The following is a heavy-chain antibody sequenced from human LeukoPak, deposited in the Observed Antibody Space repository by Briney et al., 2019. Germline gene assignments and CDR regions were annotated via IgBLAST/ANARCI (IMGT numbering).Heavy chain of an antibody. D-gene: IGHD3-10*01. CDR1: GFTFSSYA. CDR3: AKETNYYHSGSYWEHIQH. Sequence: GGSLRLSCAASGFTFSSYAMHWVRQAPGKELEWVAVISYDGSNKYYADSVKGRFTISRDNSKNTLYLQMNSLRAEDTAVYYCAKETNYYHSGSYWEHIQHWGQGTLVTVSS. V-gene: IGHV3-30-3*01. J-gene: IGHJ1*01. CDR2: ISYDGSNK.